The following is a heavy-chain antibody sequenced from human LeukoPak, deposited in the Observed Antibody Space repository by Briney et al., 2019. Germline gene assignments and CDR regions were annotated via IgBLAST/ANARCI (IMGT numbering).Heavy chain of an antibody. J-gene: IGHJ6*03. D-gene: IGHD4-17*01. V-gene: IGHV3-23*01. CDR3: AKAPAAVTTPFYYMDV. Sequence: GGSLRLSCAASGFTFSSYGMSWVRQAPGKGLEWVSAISGSGGSTYYADSVKGRFTISRDNSKNTLYLQMSSLRAEDTAVYYCAKAPAAVTTPFYYMDVWGKGTTVTISS. CDR2: ISGSGGST. CDR1: GFTFSSYG.